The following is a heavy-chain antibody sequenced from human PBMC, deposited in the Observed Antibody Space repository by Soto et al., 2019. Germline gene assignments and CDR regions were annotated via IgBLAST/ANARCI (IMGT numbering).Heavy chain of an antibody. V-gene: IGHV5-51*01. Sequence: PGESLKISCQGSGYSFTNYWIAWVRQMPGKGLEWMGIIYPGDSDTRYSPSFQGQVTISADKSISTAYLQWSSLKASDTAMYYCARHIRRQYCSGGSCYSLDYWGQGTLVTVSS. CDR3: ARHIRRQYCSGGSCYSLDY. J-gene: IGHJ4*02. CDR2: IYPGDSDT. CDR1: GYSFTNYW. D-gene: IGHD2-15*01.